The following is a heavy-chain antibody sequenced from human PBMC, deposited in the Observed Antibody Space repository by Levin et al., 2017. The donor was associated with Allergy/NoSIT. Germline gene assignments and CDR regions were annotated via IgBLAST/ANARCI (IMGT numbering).Heavy chain of an antibody. Sequence: GGSLRLSCAASEFTFISYWMSWVRQAPGKGLEWVANIKQDGSEKHYVDPVKGRFTISRDNAKNSLYLQMNSLRTEDTAVYYCARVRGWGCSNGVCSPYYFDYWGQGTLVTVSS. V-gene: IGHV3-7*01. CDR2: IKQDGSEK. CDR3: ARVRGWGCSNGVCSPYYFDY. D-gene: IGHD2-8*01. J-gene: IGHJ4*02. CDR1: EFTFISYW.